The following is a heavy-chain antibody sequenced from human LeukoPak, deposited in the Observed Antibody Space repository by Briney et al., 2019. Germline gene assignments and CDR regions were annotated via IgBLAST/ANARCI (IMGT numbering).Heavy chain of an antibody. CDR3: ARELGTGFDS. V-gene: IGHV3-30*03. Sequence: PGGSLRLSCAASGFTFSSYGMHWVRQAPGKGLECVAVISYDGSNKYYADSVKGRFTTSRDNSKNTLYLQMNSLRAEDTAVFYCARELGTGFDSWGQGTLVTVSS. J-gene: IGHJ4*02. CDR1: GFTFSSYG. CDR2: ISYDGSNK.